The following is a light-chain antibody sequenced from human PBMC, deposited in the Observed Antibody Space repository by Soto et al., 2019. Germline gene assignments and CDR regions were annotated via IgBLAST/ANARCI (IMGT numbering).Light chain of an antibody. Sequence: EIVLTQSPGTLSLSPGEGATHSCRASQSVGGTFLAWYQQKGGQAPRLLIHGASNRATGIPDRFSGSGSGTDFTLTISRLEPEDFAVYYYQQYGGSPRTFGQGTKVEVK. CDR1: QSVGGTF. CDR3: QQYGGSPRT. V-gene: IGKV3-20*01. J-gene: IGKJ1*01. CDR2: GAS.